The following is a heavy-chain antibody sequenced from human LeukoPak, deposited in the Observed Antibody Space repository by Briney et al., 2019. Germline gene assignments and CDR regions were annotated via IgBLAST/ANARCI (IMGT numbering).Heavy chain of an antibody. CDR2: IYYSGST. D-gene: IGHD3-3*01. V-gene: IGHV4-59*08. CDR1: GGSISSYY. CDR3: ARGYILRFLEAWFDP. J-gene: IGHJ5*02. Sequence: SETLSLTCNVSGGSISSYYWSWIRQPPGKGLEWIGYIYYSGSTNYNPSLKSRVTISVDTSKNQFSLNLSSVTAADTAVYYCARGYILRFLEAWFDPWGQGTLVTVSS.